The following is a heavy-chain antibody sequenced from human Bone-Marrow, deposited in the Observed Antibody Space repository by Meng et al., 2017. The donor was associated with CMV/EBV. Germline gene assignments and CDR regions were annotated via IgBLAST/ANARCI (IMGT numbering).Heavy chain of an antibody. Sequence: GSLRLSCAVSGGSSSGYYWSWIRQSPGKGLEWIGEINHSGITNYNPSLKSRGTISVDTSKNQFSLKLSSVTAASTAVYYCARWAVVGAHNDYLYYGMDVWGQGTTVTVYS. CDR1: GGSSSGYY. J-gene: IGHJ6*02. D-gene: IGHD2-15*01. CDR2: INHSGIT. CDR3: ARWAVVGAHNDYLYYGMDV. V-gene: IGHV4-34*01.